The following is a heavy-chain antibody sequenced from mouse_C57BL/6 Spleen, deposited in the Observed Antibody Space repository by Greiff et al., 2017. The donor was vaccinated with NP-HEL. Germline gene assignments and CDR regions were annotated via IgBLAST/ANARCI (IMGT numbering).Heavy chain of an antibody. J-gene: IGHJ4*01. D-gene: IGHD2-10*01. CDR3: ARRAYSHAMDY. CDR1: GFTFSDYY. V-gene: IGHV5-16*01. Sequence: EVQLVESEGGLVQPGSSMKLSCTASGFTFSDYYMAWVRQVPEKGLEWVANINYDGSSTYYLDSLKSRFIISRDNAKNILYLQMSSLKSEDTATYYCARRAYSHAMDYWGQGTSVTVSS. CDR2: INYDGSST.